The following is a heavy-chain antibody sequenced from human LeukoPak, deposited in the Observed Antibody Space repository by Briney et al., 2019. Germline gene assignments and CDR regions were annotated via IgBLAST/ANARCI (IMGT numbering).Heavy chain of an antibody. CDR1: GGSFSGYY. Sequence: PSETLSLTCAVYGGSFSGYYWSWIRQPPGKGLEWIGEINHSGSTNYNPSLKSRVTISVDTSKNQFSLKLSSVTAADTAVYCCARGSMTTFDYWGQGTLVTVSS. V-gene: IGHV4-34*01. CDR2: INHSGST. CDR3: ARGSMTTFDY. J-gene: IGHJ4*02. D-gene: IGHD4-11*01.